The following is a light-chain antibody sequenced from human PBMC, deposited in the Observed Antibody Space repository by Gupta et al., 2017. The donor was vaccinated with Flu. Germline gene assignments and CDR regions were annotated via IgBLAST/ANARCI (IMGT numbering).Light chain of an antibody. CDR1: QGISSY. CDR2: AAS. CDR3: QQEDSSPGT. V-gene: IGKV1-8*01. Sequence: AIRMTQSPSSFSASTGDRVTITCRASQGISSYLAWYQQKPGKAPKLLIYAASTVKSGVPSRFSGSGSGTDFTLTISGRQSEDFATYYCQQEDSSPGTFGQGTKVEIK. J-gene: IGKJ1*01.